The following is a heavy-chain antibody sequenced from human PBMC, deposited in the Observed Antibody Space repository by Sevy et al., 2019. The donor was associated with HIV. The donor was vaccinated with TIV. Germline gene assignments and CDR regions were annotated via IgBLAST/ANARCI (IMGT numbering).Heavy chain of an antibody. Sequence: GGSLRLSCVASGFSFNDHTMNWVRQAPGKGLEWVSSISNSGSYIDYADSVKGRFTISRDHAKTSVFLQMTSLRAEDTAVYYCTTEQGAGVVYGSGGSCHPKPEYFHHWGQGTLVTVSS. CDR2: ISNSGSYI. D-gene: IGHD2-15*01. J-gene: IGHJ1*01. CDR3: TTEQGAGVVYGSGGSCHPKPEYFHH. CDR1: GFSFNDHT. V-gene: IGHV3-21*01.